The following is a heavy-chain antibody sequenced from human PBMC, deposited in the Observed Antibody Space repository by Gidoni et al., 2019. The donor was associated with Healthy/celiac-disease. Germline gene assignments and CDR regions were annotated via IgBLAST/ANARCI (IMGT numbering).Heavy chain of an antibody. CDR3: ARADYGDYSLYGMDV. J-gene: IGHJ6*02. V-gene: IGHV3-48*02. Sequence: EVQLVESGGGLVQPGGSLRLSCAASGFTFSSYSMNWVRQAPGKGLEWVSYISSSSSTIYYADSVKGRFTISRDNAKNSLYLQMNSLRDEDTAVYYCARADYGDYSLYGMDVWGQGTTVTVSS. CDR2: ISSSSSTI. CDR1: GFTFSSYS. D-gene: IGHD4-17*01.